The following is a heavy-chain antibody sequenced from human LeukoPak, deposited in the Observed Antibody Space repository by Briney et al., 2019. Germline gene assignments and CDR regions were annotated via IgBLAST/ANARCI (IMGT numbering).Heavy chain of an antibody. V-gene: IGHV4-39*07. CDR1: GGSISSSSYY. D-gene: IGHD3-22*01. Sequence: SETLSLTCTVSGGSISSSSYYWGWIRQPPGKGLEWIGRIYTSGSTNYNPSLKSRVTISVDTSKNQFSLKLSSVTAADTGVYYCARLSYYDSRAPFDYWGQGTLVTVSS. CDR3: ARLSYYDSRAPFDY. J-gene: IGHJ4*02. CDR2: IYTSGST.